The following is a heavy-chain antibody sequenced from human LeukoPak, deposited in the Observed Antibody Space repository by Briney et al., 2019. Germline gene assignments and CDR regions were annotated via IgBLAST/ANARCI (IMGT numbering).Heavy chain of an antibody. V-gene: IGHV4-39*07. J-gene: IGHJ4*02. CDR1: GGSIRSSYNY. Sequence: PSETLSLTCTVSGGSIRSSYNYWAWIRQPPGKGLEWIGSIHYNGTTHQNPSLKSRVTISVDTSKNQLSLKLSSVTAADTAVYYCARGQGYYGSGSPYYFDYWGQGTLITVSS. D-gene: IGHD3-10*01. CDR2: IHYNGTT. CDR3: ARGQGYYGSGSPYYFDY.